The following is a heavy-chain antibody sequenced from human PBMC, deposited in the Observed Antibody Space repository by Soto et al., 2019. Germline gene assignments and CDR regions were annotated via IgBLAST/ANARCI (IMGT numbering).Heavy chain of an antibody. Sequence: QVQRVESGGGVVQPGRSLRLSCAASGFTFSSYGMHWVRQAPGKGLEWVAVISYDGSNKYYADSVKGRFTISRDNSKNTLYLQMNSLRAEDTAVYYCARGAYSSSWYYFDYWGQGTLVTVSS. CDR3: ARGAYSSSWYYFDY. D-gene: IGHD6-13*01. CDR1: GFTFSSYG. CDR2: ISYDGSNK. V-gene: IGHV3-30-3*01. J-gene: IGHJ4*02.